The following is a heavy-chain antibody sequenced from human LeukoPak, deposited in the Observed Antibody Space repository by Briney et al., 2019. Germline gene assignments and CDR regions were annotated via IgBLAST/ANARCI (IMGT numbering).Heavy chain of an antibody. V-gene: IGHV3-7*01. J-gene: IGHJ3*02. D-gene: IGHD6-6*01. CDR2: IKQDGSEK. CDR1: GFTFSSYW. Sequence: PGGSLRLSCAASGFTFSSYWMNWVRLAPGKGLEWVANIKQDGSEKYYVDSVKGRFTISRDTAKNSLYPQMNSLRAEDTAVYYCARDPRDGYSSSSGAFDIWGQGTMVTVSS. CDR3: ARDPRDGYSSSSGAFDI.